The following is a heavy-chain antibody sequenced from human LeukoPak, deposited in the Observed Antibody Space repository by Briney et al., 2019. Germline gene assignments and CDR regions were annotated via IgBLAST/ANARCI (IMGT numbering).Heavy chain of an antibody. D-gene: IGHD3-10*01. CDR1: GFTFSSYA. V-gene: IGHV3-23*01. Sequence: GGSLRLSCAASGFTFSSYAMSWVRQAPGKGLEWVSAISGSGGSTYYADSVKGRFAISRDNSKNTLYLQMNSLRAEDTAVYYCAKDIELVGESPYWGQGTLVTVSS. J-gene: IGHJ4*02. CDR2: ISGSGGST. CDR3: AKDIELVGESPY.